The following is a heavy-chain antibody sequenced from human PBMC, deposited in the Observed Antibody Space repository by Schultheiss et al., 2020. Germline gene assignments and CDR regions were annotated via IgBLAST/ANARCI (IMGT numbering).Heavy chain of an antibody. V-gene: IGHV3-74*01. CDR1: GFTFSDHY. J-gene: IGHJ4*02. CDR2: VNGDGSSI. D-gene: IGHD3-10*01. CDR3: AKDPASQLLWFGELFGGAYFDY. Sequence: GGSLRLSCAASGFTFSDHYMHWVRQAPGGGLVWVSRVNGDGSSISYADSVKGRFTISRDNSKNSLYLQMNSLRAEDTAVYYCAKDPASQLLWFGELFGGAYFDYWGQGTLVTVSS.